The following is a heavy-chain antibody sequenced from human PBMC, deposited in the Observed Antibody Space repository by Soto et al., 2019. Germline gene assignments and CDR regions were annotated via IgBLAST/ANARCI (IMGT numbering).Heavy chain of an antibody. CDR2: IYYSGST. J-gene: IGHJ6*03. V-gene: IGHV4-59*08. Sequence: QVQLQESGPGLVKPSETLSLSCNVSGGSISGHYWSWVRQTPGKGLEWIGYIYYSGSTNYNPSLKSRVTISVDPSKNHFSLRLTSVTAADPAVYYCARGPYYDLIWNYYYMDVWGKGTTVTVSS. CDR1: GGSISGHY. D-gene: IGHD3-16*01. CDR3: ARGPYYDLIWNYYYMDV.